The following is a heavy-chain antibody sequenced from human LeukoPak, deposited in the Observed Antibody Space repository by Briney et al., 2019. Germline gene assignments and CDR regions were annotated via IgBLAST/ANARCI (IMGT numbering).Heavy chain of an antibody. V-gene: IGHV4-39*01. D-gene: IGHD5-12*01. Sequence: SETLSLTCTVSGSSISSSSYYWGWIRQPPGKGLEWIGSIYYSGSAYYNPSLKSRVTISADTSKNQFSLKLSSVTAADTAVYYCARQLFPVVTTIDYWGQGTLVTVSS. J-gene: IGHJ4*02. CDR2: IYYSGSA. CDR3: ARQLFPVVTTIDY. CDR1: GSSISSSSYY.